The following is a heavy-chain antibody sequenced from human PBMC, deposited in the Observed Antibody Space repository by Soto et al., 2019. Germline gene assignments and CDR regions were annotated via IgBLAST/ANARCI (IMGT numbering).Heavy chain of an antibody. CDR2: IYFSSSN. V-gene: IGHV4-39*01. CDR3: GRQSGNCDSASSFVNYSVNV. CDR1: GGSISSRSNS. J-gene: IGHJ6*02. D-gene: IGHD2-15*01. Sequence: QLQLQESGPRLVKPSETLSLTCSVSGGSISSRSNSWGWIRQPPGKGLEWIGTIYFSSSNRYNPSIKCSLAISADTPNDQVSLSLSTVTAEYTFLHYCGRQSGNCDSASSFVNYSVNVWGHGTMVTAS.